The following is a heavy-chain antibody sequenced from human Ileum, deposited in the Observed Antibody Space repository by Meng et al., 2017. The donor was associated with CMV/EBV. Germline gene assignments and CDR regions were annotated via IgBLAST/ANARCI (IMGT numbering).Heavy chain of an antibody. CDR3: ARGPSNGDFDY. Sequence: KLVQSGAEVKKPGASVKVSCKASGYTFVGYYIHWIRQAPGQGFEWMGWINPNTGDTDYAQKFRDRVTMTRDTSISTVFMDLNWLKSDDTAVYYCARGPSNGDFDYWGQGTLVTVSS. CDR2: INPNTGDT. D-gene: IGHD4-17*01. J-gene: IGHJ4*02. V-gene: IGHV1-2*02. CDR1: GYTFVGYY.